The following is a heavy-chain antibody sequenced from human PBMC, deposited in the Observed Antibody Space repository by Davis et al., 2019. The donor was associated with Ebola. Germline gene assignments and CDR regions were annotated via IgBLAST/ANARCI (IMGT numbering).Heavy chain of an antibody. CDR3: ARDCGGDCQPRRPFDY. D-gene: IGHD2-21*02. J-gene: IGHJ4*02. V-gene: IGHV3-48*03. CDR2: ISSRGSTI. Sequence: GGSLRLSCAASGFTFSSYEMNWVRQAPGKGLEWVSYISSRGSTIYYAHSVKGRFTISRDNAKNLQYLQMNSLRAEDTAVYYCARDCGGDCQPRRPFDYWGQGTLVTVSS. CDR1: GFTFSSYE.